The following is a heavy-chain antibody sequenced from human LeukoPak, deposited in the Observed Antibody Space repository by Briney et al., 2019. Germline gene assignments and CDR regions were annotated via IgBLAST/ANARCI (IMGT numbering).Heavy chain of an antibody. V-gene: IGHV4-4*02. J-gene: IGHJ4*02. CDR2: IYHSGST. D-gene: IGHD3-22*01. CDR3: ARASLRYYDSSGTDFNDY. CDR1: GGSISSSNW. Sequence: SGTLSLTCAVSGGSISSSNWWSWVRQPPGKGLEWIGEIYHSGSTNYNPSLKSRVTISVDKSKNQFSLKLSSVTAADTAVYYCARASLRYYDSSGTDFNDYWGQGTLVTVSS.